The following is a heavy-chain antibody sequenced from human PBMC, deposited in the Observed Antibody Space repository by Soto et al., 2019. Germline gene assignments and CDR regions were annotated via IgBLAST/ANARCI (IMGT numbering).Heavy chain of an antibody. D-gene: IGHD3-10*01. CDR3: ARAFNGAYFDY. CDR2: IYYSGST. CDR1: GDSISSGDYY. Sequence: PSETLSLIFTVSGDSISSGDYYWSWIRQPPGKGLEWIGYIYYSGSTYYNPSLKSRVTISVDTSKNQFSLKLSSVTAADTAVYYCARAFNGAYFDYWGQGTLVTVSS. V-gene: IGHV4-30-4*01. J-gene: IGHJ4*02.